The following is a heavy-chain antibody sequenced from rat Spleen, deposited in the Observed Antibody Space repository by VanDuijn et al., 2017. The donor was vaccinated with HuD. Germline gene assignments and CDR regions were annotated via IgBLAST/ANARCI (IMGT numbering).Heavy chain of an antibody. CDR3: ARSAYGYNLNWFAY. CDR2: MWRGGTT. Sequence: QVQLMESGPGLVQPSQTLSLTCPVSGFPLTSYSVNWVRQPPGKGLGWIGAMWRGGTTDYNSALKSRLSISRDTSKSQVLLRMNSVQTEDTAMYFCARSAYGYNLNWFAYWGQGTLVTVSS. V-gene: IGHV2-15*01. J-gene: IGHJ3*01. D-gene: IGHD1-9*01. CDR1: GFPLTSYS.